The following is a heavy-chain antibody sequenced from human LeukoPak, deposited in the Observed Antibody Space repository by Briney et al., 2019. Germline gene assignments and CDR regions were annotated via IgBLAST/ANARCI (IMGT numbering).Heavy chain of an antibody. CDR3: ARDSAAAGTSGY. Sequence: PGGSLRLSCAASGFTFSSCSMNWVRQAPGKGLEWVSSISSSSSYIYYADSVKGRFTISRDNAKNSLYLQMNSLRAEDTAVYYCARDSAAAGTSGYWGQGTLVTVSS. D-gene: IGHD6-13*01. CDR2: ISSSSSYI. J-gene: IGHJ4*02. V-gene: IGHV3-21*01. CDR1: GFTFSSCS.